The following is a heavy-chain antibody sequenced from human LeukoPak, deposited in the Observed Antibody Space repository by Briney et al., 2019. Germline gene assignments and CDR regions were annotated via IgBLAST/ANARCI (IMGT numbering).Heavy chain of an antibody. D-gene: IGHD7-27*01. CDR3: ARSPVGKLGFLNSDAFDI. V-gene: IGHV4-39*07. Sequence: SETLSLTCTVSGGSISSSSYYWGWIRQPPGKGLEWIGSIYYGGSTYYNPSLKSRVSISVDTSKTQFSLKLSSVTAADTAVYYCARSPVGKLGFLNSDAFDIWGQGTMVTVSS. J-gene: IGHJ3*02. CDR2: IYYGGST. CDR1: GGSISSSSYY.